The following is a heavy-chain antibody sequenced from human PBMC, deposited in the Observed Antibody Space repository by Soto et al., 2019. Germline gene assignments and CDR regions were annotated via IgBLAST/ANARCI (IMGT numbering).Heavy chain of an antibody. CDR2: ISHDGINK. CDR3: AVTYSRIYSSSWSPYFDY. Sequence: GGSLRLSCTASGFSFSSYAVYWFRQPPGEGLEWVAVISHDGINKHYADSVKGRVTVSRDNSNHSLDLQLNSLRGEDTAVYYCAVTYSRIYSSSWSPYFDYWGQGTLVTVSS. CDR1: GFSFSSYA. V-gene: IGHV3-30-3*01. J-gene: IGHJ4*02. D-gene: IGHD6-13*01.